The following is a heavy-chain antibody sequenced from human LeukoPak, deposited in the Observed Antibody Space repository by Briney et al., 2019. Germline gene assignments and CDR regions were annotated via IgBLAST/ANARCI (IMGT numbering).Heavy chain of an antibody. CDR2: LYYSGNT. Sequence: SETLSLTCTVSGGSISSYYWGWIRQPPGKGLEWIGYLYYSGNTNYNPSLKSRVTISVDTSKNQFSLKLGSVTAADTAVYYCTRASSGYSFDYWGQGTLVTVSS. CDR1: GGSISSYY. V-gene: IGHV4-59*01. CDR3: TRASSGYSFDY. D-gene: IGHD3-22*01. J-gene: IGHJ4*02.